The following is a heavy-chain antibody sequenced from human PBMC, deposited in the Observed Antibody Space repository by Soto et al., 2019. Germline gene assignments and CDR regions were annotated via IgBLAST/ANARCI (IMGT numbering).Heavy chain of an antibody. CDR2: INPNSGGT. Sequence: ASVKVSCKASGYTFTGYHMHWVRQAPGQGLEWMGWINPNSGGTNYAQKFQGWVTMTRDTSISTAYMELSRLRSDDTAVYYCARGLEVLAVADKDRFDYWGQGTLVTVSS. CDR1: GYTFTGYH. J-gene: IGHJ4*02. CDR3: ARGLEVLAVADKDRFDY. V-gene: IGHV1-2*04. D-gene: IGHD6-19*01.